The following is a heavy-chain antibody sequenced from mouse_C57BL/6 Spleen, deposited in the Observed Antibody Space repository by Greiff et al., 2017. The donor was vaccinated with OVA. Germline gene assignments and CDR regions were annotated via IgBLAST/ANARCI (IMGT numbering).Heavy chain of an antibody. Sequence: QVQLQQPGAELVRPGSSVKLSCKASGYTFTSYWMHWVKQRPIQGLEWIGNIDPSDSDTHYNQKFKDKATLTVDKSSSTADMQLSSLTSEDSAVYYCARSYYDCEIPFFDYWGQGTTLTVSS. CDR2: IDPSDSDT. V-gene: IGHV1-52*01. CDR3: ARSYYDCEIPFFDY. CDR1: GYTFTSYW. D-gene: IGHD2-4*01. J-gene: IGHJ2*01.